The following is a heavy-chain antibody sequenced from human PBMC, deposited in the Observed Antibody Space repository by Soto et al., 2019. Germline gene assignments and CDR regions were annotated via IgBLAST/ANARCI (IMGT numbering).Heavy chain of an antibody. J-gene: IGHJ6*02. CDR2: IYASGST. Sequence: SLTLSLTCTVSREFKCRYSWSWIRQSAGKGLEWIVRIYASGSTNYNPILKSRLTISVDTSKNQFSLNLSSVTAADTAVYYCEVLGDFQSSNRAIDSWGQGTTVTVSS. CDR1: REFKCRYS. D-gene: IGHD2-2*02. V-gene: IGHV4-4*07. CDR3: EVLGDFQSSNRAIDS.